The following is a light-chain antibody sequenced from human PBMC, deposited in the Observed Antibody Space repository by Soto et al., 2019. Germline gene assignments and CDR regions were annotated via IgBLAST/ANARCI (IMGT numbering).Light chain of an antibody. J-gene: IGKJ2*01. V-gene: IGKV3-20*01. CDR2: ATS. CDR3: HQYDTSPPLYS. Sequence: EIVLTQSPDTLSLSPGERATLSCRASQSADSTYLAWYQQRPGQAPRLLIYATSSRAAGTPDRFSGSGSGTDFTLTISRLEPEDFALYYCHQYDTSPPLYSFGQGTRLHIK. CDR1: QSADSTY.